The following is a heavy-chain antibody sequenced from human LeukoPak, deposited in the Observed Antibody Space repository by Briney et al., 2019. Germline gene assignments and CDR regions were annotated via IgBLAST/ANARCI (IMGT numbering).Heavy chain of an antibody. CDR1: GFSFNSYW. V-gene: IGHV3-7*02. CDR2: IKQDGSEK. J-gene: IGHJ3*02. Sequence: PGGSLRLSCEASGFSFNSYWMSWVRQAPGKGLEWVANIKQDGSEKYYMDSVKGRFTISRDNAKNSLYLQMNSLRAEDTAVYYCAKYQRGAFDIWGQGIMVTVSS. CDR3: AKYQRGAFDI. D-gene: IGHD2-2*01.